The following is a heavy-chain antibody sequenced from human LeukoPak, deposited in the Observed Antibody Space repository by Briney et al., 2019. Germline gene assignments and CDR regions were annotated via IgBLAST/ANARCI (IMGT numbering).Heavy chain of an antibody. J-gene: IGHJ5*02. CDR1: GGSISSSNYY. CDR2: IYYSGST. D-gene: IGHD2-15*01. CDR3: ATQRVVAAMSGGRRRRFDP. Sequence: PSETLSLTCTVSGGSISSSNYYWGWIRQPPGKGLEWIGSIYYSGSTYYNPSLKSRVTISVDTSKNQFSLKLSSVTAADTAVYYCATQRVVAAMSGGRRRRFDPWGQGTLVTVSS. V-gene: IGHV4-39*07.